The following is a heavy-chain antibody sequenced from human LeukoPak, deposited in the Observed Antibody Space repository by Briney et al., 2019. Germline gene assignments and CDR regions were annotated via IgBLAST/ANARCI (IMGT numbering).Heavy chain of an antibody. J-gene: IGHJ6*02. D-gene: IGHD6-19*01. CDR2: IYYSGST. CDR3: ARDASGWDHKTNYYYYYGMDV. CDR1: GGSLSSYY. V-gene: IGHV4-59*01. Sequence: SETLSLTCTVSGGSLSSYYWSWIRQPPGKGLEWIGCIYYSGSTNYNPSLKSRVTISVDTSKNQFSLKLSSVTAADTAVYYCARDASGWDHKTNYYYYYGMDVWGQGTTVTVSS.